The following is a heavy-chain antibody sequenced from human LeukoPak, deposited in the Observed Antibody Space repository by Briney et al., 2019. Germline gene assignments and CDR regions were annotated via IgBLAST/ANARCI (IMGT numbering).Heavy chain of an antibody. CDR1: GGSFSGYY. V-gene: IGHV4-34*01. CDR2: INHSGST. J-gene: IGHJ3*02. D-gene: IGHD1-1*01. Sequence: SETLSLTCAVYGGSFSGYYWNWIRQPPGKGLEWIGEINHSGSTNYNPSLKSRVTISVDTSKNQFSLKLSSVTAADTAVYYCARETGTTRFDIWGQGTMVTVSS. CDR3: ARETGTTRFDI.